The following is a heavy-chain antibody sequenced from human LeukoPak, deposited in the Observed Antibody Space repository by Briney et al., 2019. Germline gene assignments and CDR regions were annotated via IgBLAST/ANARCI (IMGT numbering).Heavy chain of an antibody. D-gene: IGHD2-2*01. CDR1: GGSFSSNI. CDR3: ARGWGIPAPISWFDP. Sequence: ASVKVSFKASGGSFSSNIIGWVRQAPGQGLEWMGGIVPIFGKTKYAQKFQGRVTITTDESSSTAYMELSSLRSDDTAIYYCARGWGIPAPISWFDPWGQGTLVTVSS. V-gene: IGHV1-69*05. CDR2: IVPIFGKT. J-gene: IGHJ5*02.